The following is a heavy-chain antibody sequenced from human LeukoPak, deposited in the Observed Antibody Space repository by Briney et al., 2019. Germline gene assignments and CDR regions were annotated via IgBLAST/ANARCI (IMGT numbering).Heavy chain of an antibody. V-gene: IGHV3-21*01. Sequence: GGSLRLSCAASGFTFGRYSMNWVRQAPGKGLEWVASISGGRNHIYYSDSVRGRFTISRDDAGNSLYLQMNSLSAEDTALYYCAREGGYCFGDTCRFFDYWGQGTLVTVSS. J-gene: IGHJ4*02. CDR3: AREGGYCFGDTCRFFDY. D-gene: IGHD2-15*01. CDR2: ISGGRNHI. CDR1: GFTFGRYS.